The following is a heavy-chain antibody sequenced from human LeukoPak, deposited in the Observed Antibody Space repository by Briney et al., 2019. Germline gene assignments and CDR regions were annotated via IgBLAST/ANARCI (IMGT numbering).Heavy chain of an antibody. CDR1: TFTFNSYT. CDR3: ARTRTTVVTLDAFDI. D-gene: IGHD4-23*01. V-gene: IGHV3-21*01. Sequence: GRSLRLSCAASTFTFNSYTLNWVRQAPGKGLEWVSSVSSSSTYIYFADSVKGRFTISRDDAKNSLYLQMNSLRVEDTAVYYCARTRTTVVTLDAFDIWGQGTMVTVSS. J-gene: IGHJ3*02. CDR2: VSSSSTYI.